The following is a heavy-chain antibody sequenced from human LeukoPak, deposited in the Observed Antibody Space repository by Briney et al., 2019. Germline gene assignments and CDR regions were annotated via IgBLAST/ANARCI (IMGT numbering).Heavy chain of an antibody. CDR2: IYYSGST. CDR3: ARRRRSGIAVAGNAFDI. CDR1: GGSISSYY. Sequence: SETLSLTCTVSGGSISSYYWSWIRQPPGKGLEWIGYIYYSGSTNYNPSLKSRVTISVDTSKNQFSLKLSSVTAADTAVYYCARRRRSGIAVAGNAFDIWGQGTMVTVSS. D-gene: IGHD6-13*01. V-gene: IGHV4-59*01. J-gene: IGHJ3*02.